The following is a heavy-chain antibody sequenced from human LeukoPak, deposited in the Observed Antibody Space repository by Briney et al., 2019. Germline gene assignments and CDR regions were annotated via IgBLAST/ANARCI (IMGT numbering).Heavy chain of an antibody. CDR2: ISSSGSTI. CDR3: ARDFGYCTNGVCSNWFDP. D-gene: IGHD2-8*01. CDR1: GFTFSDYY. V-gene: IGHV3-11*01. Sequence: GGSLRLSCAASGFTFSDYYMSWLRQAPGKGLEWVSYISSSGSTIYYADSVKGRFTISRDNAKNSLYLQMNSLRAEDTAVHYCARDFGYCTNGVCSNWFDPWGQGTLVTVSS. J-gene: IGHJ5*02.